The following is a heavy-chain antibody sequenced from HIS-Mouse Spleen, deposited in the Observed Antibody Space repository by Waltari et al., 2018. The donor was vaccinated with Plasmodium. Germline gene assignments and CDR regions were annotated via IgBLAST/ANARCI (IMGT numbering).Heavy chain of an antibody. V-gene: IGHV3-30*04. CDR2: ISYDGSNK. Sequence: QVQLVESGGGVVQPGRSLRLSCAASGFTFSSYAMHWVRQAPGKGLEWVPVISYDGSNKYYADSVKGRFTISRDNSKNTLYLQMNSLRAEDTAVYYCARKGVAAAGKGPLDYWGQGTLVTVSS. J-gene: IGHJ4*02. CDR1: GFTFSSYA. CDR3: ARKGVAAAGKGPLDY. D-gene: IGHD6-13*01.